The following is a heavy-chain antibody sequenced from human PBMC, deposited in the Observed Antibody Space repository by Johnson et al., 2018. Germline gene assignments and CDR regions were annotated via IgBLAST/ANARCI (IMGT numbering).Heavy chain of an antibody. CDR3: EKDIGCYYEGGGYYDGIVG. CDR1: GFTFDDYA. D-gene: IGHD3-22*01. CDR2: ISWNSGRI. J-gene: IGHJ6*04. V-gene: IGHV3-9*01. Sequence: VQLVQSGGGLVQPGRSLRLCCAASGFTFDDYAMHWVRQAPGKGLAWVSGISWNSGRIGYAASVKGRFTISRDNAKNSLYRQMNRLRAEDTAMYYCEKDIGCYYEGGGYYDGIVGGGEGTTVTVSS.